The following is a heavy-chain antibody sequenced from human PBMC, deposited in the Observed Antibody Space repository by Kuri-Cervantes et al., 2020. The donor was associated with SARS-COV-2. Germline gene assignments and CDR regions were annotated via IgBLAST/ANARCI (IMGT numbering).Heavy chain of an antibody. CDR3: ARDHRMITFGGVIDHFDY. CDR2: ISGYNGNT. CDR1: GYTFTSYG. J-gene: IGHJ4*02. D-gene: IGHD3-16*02. V-gene: IGHV1-18*04. Sequence: ASVKVSCKASGYTFTSYGISWVRQAPGQGLEWMGWISGYNGNTNYAQKLQGRVTMTTDTSTSTADMELRSLRSDDTAVYYCARDHRMITFGGVIDHFDYWDQGTLVTVSS.